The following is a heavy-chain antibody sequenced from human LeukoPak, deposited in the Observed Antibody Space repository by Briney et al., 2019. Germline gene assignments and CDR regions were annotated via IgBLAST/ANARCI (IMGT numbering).Heavy chain of an antibody. D-gene: IGHD5-18*01. Sequence: PGGSLRLSCAASGFTFSSYSMNWVRQAPGKGLEWVSSISSSSSYIYYADSVKGRFTISRDNAKNSLYLQMNSLRAEDTAVYYCAREGIGGLWSADLDYWGQGTLVTVSS. J-gene: IGHJ4*02. CDR3: AREGIGGLWSADLDY. CDR1: GFTFSSYS. CDR2: ISSSSSYI. V-gene: IGHV3-21*01.